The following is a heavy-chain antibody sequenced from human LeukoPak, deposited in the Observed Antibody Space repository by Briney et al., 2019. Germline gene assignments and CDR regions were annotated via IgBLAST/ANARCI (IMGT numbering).Heavy chain of an antibody. CDR3: IPDVSVSSGYCHDY. D-gene: IGHD3-22*01. J-gene: IGHJ4*02. CDR2: IKREVDGGTE. CDR1: GFSLCNAW. Sequence: GGPLRLSCVASGFSLCNAWMSWVRHARGQGLGWVGRIKREVDGGTEDSAAPVKREFTISQDESKSTLYLQMSSLKTEDTGVYYWIPDVSVSSGYCHDYWGQGALVTVSS. V-gene: IGHV3-15*01.